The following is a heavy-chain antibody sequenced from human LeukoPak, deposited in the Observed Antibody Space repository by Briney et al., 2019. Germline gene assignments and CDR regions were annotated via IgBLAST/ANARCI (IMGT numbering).Heavy chain of an antibody. CDR3: ASHFYGSGSWAFDY. CDR1: GGSISSGDYY. J-gene: IGHJ4*02. Sequence: SQTLSLTCTVSGGSISSGDYYWSGIRQPPGKGLEWIGYIYYSGSTYYNPSLKSRVTISVDTSKNQFSLKLRYVTAEDTGVYYCASHFYGSGSWAFDYWGQGTLVTVSS. V-gene: IGHV4-30-4*01. D-gene: IGHD3-10*01. CDR2: IYYSGST.